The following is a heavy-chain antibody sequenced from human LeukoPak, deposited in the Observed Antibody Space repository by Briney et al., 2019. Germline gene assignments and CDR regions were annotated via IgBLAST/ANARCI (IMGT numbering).Heavy chain of an antibody. V-gene: IGHV5-51*01. Sequence: GESPKISCKGSGYSFATYWIAWGRQMPGKGLEGMGIIYPDESNIRYSPSFQGQLTISADKSISTAYLQWSSLKASDTAIYYCARPPSRGYSSSFEYWGQGTLVTVSS. CDR2: IYPDESNI. J-gene: IGHJ4*02. CDR1: GYSFATYW. D-gene: IGHD2-2*03. CDR3: ARPPSRGYSSSFEY.